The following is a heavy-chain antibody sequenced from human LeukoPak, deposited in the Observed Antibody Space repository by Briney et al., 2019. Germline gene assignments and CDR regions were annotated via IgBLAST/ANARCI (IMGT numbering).Heavy chain of an antibody. CDR2: IKQDGSEK. D-gene: IGHD5-12*01. CDR3: ARAGGYASSWAY. CDR1: GFTFSSYW. V-gene: IGHV3-7*01. Sequence: PGGSLRLSCAASGFTFSSYWMNWVRQAPGKGLEWVANIKQDGSEKNYVDSVKGRFTISRDNAKNSLELQMNNLRDEDTAVYYCARAGGYASSWAYWGQGTLVTVSS. J-gene: IGHJ4*02.